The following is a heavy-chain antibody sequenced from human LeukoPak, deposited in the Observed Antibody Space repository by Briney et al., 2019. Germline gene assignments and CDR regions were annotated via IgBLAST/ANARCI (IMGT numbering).Heavy chain of an antibody. Sequence: SQALSLTCTVSGGSISSGGYYWSWIRQHPGKGLEWIGYIYYSGTTYYNPSLKSRVTISVDTSKNQFSLKLSSVTAADTAVYYCARDNGSQNRWDYWGQGTLVTVSS. CDR1: GGSISSGGYY. V-gene: IGHV4-30-4*08. J-gene: IGHJ4*02. CDR2: IYYSGTT. CDR3: ARDNGSQNRWDY. D-gene: IGHD1-26*01.